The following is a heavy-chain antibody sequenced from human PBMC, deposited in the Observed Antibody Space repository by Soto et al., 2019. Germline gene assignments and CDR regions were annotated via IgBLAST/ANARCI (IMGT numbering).Heavy chain of an antibody. CDR3: ARDGHGYNSFDY. CDR1: GGSISSGGYY. CDR2: IYYSGST. J-gene: IGHJ4*02. D-gene: IGHD3-22*01. V-gene: IGHV4-31*03. Sequence: QVQLQESGPGLVKPSQTLSLTCTVSGGSISSGGYYWSWIRQHPGKGLEWIGYIYYSGSTYYNPTLKNRVTISVDTSKDQFSLKLSSVTAADTAVYYCARDGHGYNSFDYWGQGTLVTVSS.